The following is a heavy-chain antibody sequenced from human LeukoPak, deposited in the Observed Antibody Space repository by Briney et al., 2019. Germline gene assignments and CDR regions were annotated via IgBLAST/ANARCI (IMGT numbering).Heavy chain of an antibody. J-gene: IGHJ4*02. Sequence: ASVTVSCTASGGTFSSYAISWVRQAPGQGLEWMGGIIPIFGTANYAQKFQGRVTITADESTSTAYMELSSLRSEDTAVYYCAEYYDSSGYYSHWGQGTLVTVSS. D-gene: IGHD3-22*01. CDR1: GGTFSSYA. CDR2: IIPIFGTA. CDR3: AEYYDSSGYYSH. V-gene: IGHV1-69*13.